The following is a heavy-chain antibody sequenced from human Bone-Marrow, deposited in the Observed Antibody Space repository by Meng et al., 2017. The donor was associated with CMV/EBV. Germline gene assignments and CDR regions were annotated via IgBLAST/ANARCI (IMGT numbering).Heavy chain of an antibody. V-gene: IGHV3-21*01. CDR2: ISSSSSYI. Sequence: GESLKISCAASGFTFSSYSMNWVRQAPGKGLEWVSSISSSSSYIYYADSVKGRFTISRYNAKNSLYLQMNSLRAEDTAVYYCARDANDILTGYYQLGYYYYYYGMDVWGQGTTVTV. CDR3: ARDANDILTGYYQLGYYYYYYGMDV. D-gene: IGHD3-9*01. CDR1: GFTFSSYS. J-gene: IGHJ6*02.